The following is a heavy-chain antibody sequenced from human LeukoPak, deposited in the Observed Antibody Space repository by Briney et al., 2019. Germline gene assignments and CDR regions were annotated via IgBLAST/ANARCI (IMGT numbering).Heavy chain of an antibody. J-gene: IGHJ5*02. CDR3: ATCRDEFGDYGFTS. CDR1: GGSISSGGNY. V-gene: IGHV4-61*08. Sequence: KSSQTLSLTCTVSGGSISSGGNYWSWIRQPPGKGLEWIGYIYNSGSTKYNPSLKSRVTISVDTSKNLFSLKLTSVTAADTAVYYCATCRDEFGDYGFTSWGQGTLVTVSS. D-gene: IGHD4-17*01. CDR2: IYNSGST.